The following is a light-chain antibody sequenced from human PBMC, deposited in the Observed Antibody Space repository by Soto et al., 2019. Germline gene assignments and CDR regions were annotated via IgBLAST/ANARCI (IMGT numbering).Light chain of an antibody. CDR1: QNVGTY. J-gene: IGKJ4*01. V-gene: IGKV1-39*01. Sequence: SLSASIGDRVTITCRASQNVGTYLSWYQQKQGKAPKLLINVASTLQSGVPSRFSGSGSGTDFTLAIGSLQPEDFATYYCQQSSSTPQTFGGGTKVDIK. CDR3: QQSSSTPQT. CDR2: VAS.